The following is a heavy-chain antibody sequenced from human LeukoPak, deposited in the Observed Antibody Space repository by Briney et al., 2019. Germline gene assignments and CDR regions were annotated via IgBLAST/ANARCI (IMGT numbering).Heavy chain of an antibody. CDR3: AKDSMVRGVIIPI. Sequence: GGSLSLSCAASGFTFSSYAMSWVRQAPGKGLEWVSAISGSAVDTWYADSVKGRFTISRDNSKDTLYLQMNSLRAEDTAVYYCAKDSMVRGVIIPIWGQGTLVTVSS. D-gene: IGHD3-10*01. J-gene: IGHJ4*02. CDR2: ISGSAVDT. V-gene: IGHV3-23*01. CDR1: GFTFSSYA.